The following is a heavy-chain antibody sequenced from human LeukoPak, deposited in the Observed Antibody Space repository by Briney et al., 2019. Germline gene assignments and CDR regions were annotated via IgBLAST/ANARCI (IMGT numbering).Heavy chain of an antibody. D-gene: IGHD5-24*01. V-gene: IGHV3-30-3*01. CDR2: ISYDGSNK. CDR3: TTDGEMATIDWYFDL. Sequence: GGSLRLSCAASGFTFSSYAMHWVRQAPGKGLEWVAVISYDGSNKYYADSVKGRFTISRDNSKNTLYLQMNSLKTEDTAVYYCTTDGEMATIDWYFDLWGRGTLVTVSS. CDR1: GFTFSSYA. J-gene: IGHJ2*01.